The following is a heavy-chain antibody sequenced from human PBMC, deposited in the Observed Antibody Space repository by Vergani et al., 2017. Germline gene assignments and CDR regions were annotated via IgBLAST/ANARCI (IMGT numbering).Heavy chain of an antibody. CDR3: ARGARVLRFLEWLLDAFDI. CDR2: INHSGST. V-gene: IGHV4-34*01. J-gene: IGHJ3*02. Sequence: QVQLQESGPGLVKPSETLSLTCAVYGGSFSGYYWSWIRQPPGKGLEWIGEINHSGSTNYNPSLKSRVTISVDTSKNQFSLKLSSGTAADTAVYYCARGARVLRFLEWLLDAFDIWGQGTMVTVSS. CDR1: GGSFSGYY. D-gene: IGHD3-3*01.